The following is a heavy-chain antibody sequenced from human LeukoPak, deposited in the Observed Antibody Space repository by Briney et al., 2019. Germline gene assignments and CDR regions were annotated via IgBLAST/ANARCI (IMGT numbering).Heavy chain of an antibody. Sequence: ASVKVSCKASGYTFTGYYMHWVRQAPGQGLEWMGWINPKSGGTKYAQKFQGRVTMTRDTSISTAYMELSRLRSDDTAVYYCAYSSGSLNFDYGGQGTLVTVSS. CDR3: AYSSGSLNFDY. CDR1: GYTFTGYY. J-gene: IGHJ4*02. V-gene: IGHV1-2*02. D-gene: IGHD6-19*01. CDR2: INPKSGGT.